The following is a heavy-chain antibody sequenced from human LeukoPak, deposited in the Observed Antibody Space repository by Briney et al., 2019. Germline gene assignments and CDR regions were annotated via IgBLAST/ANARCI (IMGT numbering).Heavy chain of an antibody. CDR2: INSDGSST. CDR3: ARAEIYYYGSGSPDY. V-gene: IGHV3-74*01. Sequence: GGSLRLSCAASGLTFSRSWMHWVRQAPGKGLVWVSRINSDGSSTNYADSVKGRFTISRDNAKNTLYLQMNSLRAEDTAAYYCARAEIYYYGSGSPDYWGQGTLVTVSS. D-gene: IGHD3-10*01. J-gene: IGHJ4*02. CDR1: GLTFSRSW.